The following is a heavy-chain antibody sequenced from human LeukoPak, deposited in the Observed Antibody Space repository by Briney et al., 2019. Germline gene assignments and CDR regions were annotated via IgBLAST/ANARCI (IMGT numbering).Heavy chain of an antibody. Sequence: SETLSLTCTVSGGSISSSSYYWGWIRQPPGTGLEWIGSIYYSGSTYYNPSLKSRVTISVDTSKNQFSLKLSSVTAADTAVYYCARSVIFGVVIIDYYYMDVWGKGTTVTVSS. CDR1: GGSISSSSYY. J-gene: IGHJ6*03. V-gene: IGHV4-39*01. CDR2: IYYSGST. D-gene: IGHD3-3*01. CDR3: ARSVIFGVVIIDYYYMDV.